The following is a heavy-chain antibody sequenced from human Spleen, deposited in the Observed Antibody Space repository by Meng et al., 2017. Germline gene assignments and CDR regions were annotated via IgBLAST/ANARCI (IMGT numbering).Heavy chain of an antibody. CDR3: ARGPRITVAGGWFDP. CDR2: INHSGST. CDR1: GGSISGCY. V-gene: IGHV4-34*01. D-gene: IGHD4-11*01. Sequence: QVQLTQVGAGLLKPSETLSLTCAVYGGSISGCYWTWILQPSGKGLEWIGEINHSGSTTYNPSLKSRVTISVDTSKNQFSLKLNSVTAADTAVYYCARGPRITVAGGWFDPWGQGTLVTVSS. J-gene: IGHJ5*02.